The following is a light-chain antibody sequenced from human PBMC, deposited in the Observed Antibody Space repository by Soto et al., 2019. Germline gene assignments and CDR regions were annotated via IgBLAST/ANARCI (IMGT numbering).Light chain of an antibody. V-gene: IGKV3-20*01. CDR2: SAS. Sequence: EIVMTQSPATLSVSPGERATLSCRASQSVSSGYLAWYQQKPGQAPRLLIHSASTRATGIPDRFSGSGSGTDFTLTISRLEPEDFAVYYCQQYGSSGTFGQGTKVDIK. CDR3: QQYGSSGT. J-gene: IGKJ1*01. CDR1: QSVSSGY.